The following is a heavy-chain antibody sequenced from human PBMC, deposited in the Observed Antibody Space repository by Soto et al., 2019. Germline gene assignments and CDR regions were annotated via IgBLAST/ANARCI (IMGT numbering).Heavy chain of an antibody. Sequence: SETLSLTCAVSGGSISSSNWWSWVRQPPGKGLEWIGEIYHSGSTNYNPSLKSRVTISVDKSKNQFSLKLSSVTAADTAVYYCASGATGTTFDYFDYWGQGTLVTVSS. V-gene: IGHV4-4*02. CDR3: ASGATGTTFDYFDY. D-gene: IGHD1-7*01. CDR2: IYHSGST. J-gene: IGHJ4*02. CDR1: GGSISSSNW.